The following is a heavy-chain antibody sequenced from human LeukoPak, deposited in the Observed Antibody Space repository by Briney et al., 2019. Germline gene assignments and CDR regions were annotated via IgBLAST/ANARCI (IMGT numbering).Heavy chain of an antibody. V-gene: IGHV4-59*01. J-gene: IGHJ4*02. CDR1: GGSISSYY. CDR2: IYYSGST. D-gene: IGHD6-6*01. Sequence: SETLSLTCTVSGGSISSYYWSWIRQPPGKGLEWIGYIYYSGSTNYNPSLKSRVTISVDTSKDQFSLKLGSVTAADTAVYYCARGLRERTLRYSSSSEGLFDYWGQGTLATVSS. CDR3: ARGLRERTLRYSSSSEGLFDY.